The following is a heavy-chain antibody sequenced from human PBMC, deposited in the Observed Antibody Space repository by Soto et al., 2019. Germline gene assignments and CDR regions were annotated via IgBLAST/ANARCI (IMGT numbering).Heavy chain of an antibody. CDR3: ARFARFGELFDYLMAV. Sequence: GECLKISCKGSGYSSTTYWTGCVRHMPGKGQEWMGIIYPGDSDTRYSPSFQGQVTISADKSISTAYLQWSSLKASDTAMYYCARFARFGELFDYLMAVCSKGSSVLGSS. V-gene: IGHV5-51*01. D-gene: IGHD3-10*01. CDR2: IYPGDSDT. CDR1: GYSSTTYW. J-gene: IGHJ6*04.